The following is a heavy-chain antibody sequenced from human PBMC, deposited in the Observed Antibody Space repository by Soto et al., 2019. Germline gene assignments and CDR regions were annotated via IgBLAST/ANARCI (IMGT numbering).Heavy chain of an antibody. D-gene: IGHD3-3*01. CDR3: ARAPSSGLRWGYQDYAMDV. CDR2: IKHSGST. V-gene: IGHV4-34*01. CDR1: GGSFSGYY. J-gene: IGHJ6*02. Sequence: KPSETLSLTCAVYGGSFSGYYWNWIRQAPGKGLEWIGEIKHSGSTTYNPSLKSRDTIPIDTSKTQFSLKLNSVAAADTAVYYCARAPSSGLRWGYQDYAMDVWGQGTTVTVSS.